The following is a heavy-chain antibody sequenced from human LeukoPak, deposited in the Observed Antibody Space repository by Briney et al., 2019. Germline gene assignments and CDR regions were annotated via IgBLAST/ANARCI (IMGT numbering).Heavy chain of an antibody. CDR2: IYYSGST. CDR1: GGSISSGGYY. V-gene: IGHV4-31*03. D-gene: IGHD5-18*01. Sequence: SETLSLTCTVSGGSISSGGYYWSWIRLHPGKGLEWIGYIYYSGSTYYNPSLKSRVTISVDTSKNQFSLKLSSVTAADTAVYYCARVGGAAMAFDYWGQGTLVTVSS. J-gene: IGHJ4*02. CDR3: ARVGGAAMAFDY.